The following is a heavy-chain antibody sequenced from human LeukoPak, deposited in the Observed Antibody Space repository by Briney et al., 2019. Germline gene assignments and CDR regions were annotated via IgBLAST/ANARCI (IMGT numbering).Heavy chain of an antibody. CDR3: ASGSSSWYDY. CDR2: ISSSGSTI. Sequence: GGSLRLSCAASGFSFSSYSIHWVRQAPGKGLEWVSYISSSGSTIYYADSVKGRFTISRDNAKNSLYLQMNSLRAEDTAVYYCASGSSSWYDYWGQGTLVTVSS. D-gene: IGHD6-13*01. V-gene: IGHV3-48*03. CDR1: GFSFSSYS. J-gene: IGHJ4*02.